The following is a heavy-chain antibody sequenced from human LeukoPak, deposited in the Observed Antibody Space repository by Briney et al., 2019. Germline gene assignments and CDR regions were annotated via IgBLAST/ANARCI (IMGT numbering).Heavy chain of an antibody. Sequence: GASVKVSCKASGYTLTAYYMHWVRQSPGQGFEWMGWINPNSGGTKYEQKFQGRLTMTRDTTISTAYMELSRLRSDDTAIYYCVRGPDRSVAGIINRFDPWGQGTLVTVSS. D-gene: IGHD6-19*01. CDR2: INPNSGGT. CDR3: VRGPDRSVAGIINRFDP. J-gene: IGHJ5*02. V-gene: IGHV1-2*02. CDR1: GYTLTAYY.